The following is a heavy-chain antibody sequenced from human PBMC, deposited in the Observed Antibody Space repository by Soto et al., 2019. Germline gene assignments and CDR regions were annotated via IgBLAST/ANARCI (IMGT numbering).Heavy chain of an antibody. J-gene: IGHJ5*02. V-gene: IGHV3-23*01. CDR2: IRGSGGDT. CDR1: GFTFSSYS. Sequence: GGSLRLSCAASGFTFSSYSMNWVRQAPGKGLEWVSGIRGSGGDTYYADSVKGWFTISRDNSKNTLYLQMNSLRAGDTAVYFCAKEYYYDNGLDHWGQGTLVTVSS. CDR3: AKEYYYDNGLDH. D-gene: IGHD3-22*01.